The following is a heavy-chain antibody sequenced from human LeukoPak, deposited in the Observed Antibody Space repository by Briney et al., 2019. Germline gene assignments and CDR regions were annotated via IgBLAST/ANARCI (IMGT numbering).Heavy chain of an antibody. CDR1: GFTFSSYS. V-gene: IGHV3-21*01. CDR3: ARVLDGYNLSPCDY. CDR2: ISSSNFYI. D-gene: IGHD5-24*01. Sequence: GGSLRLSCAASGFTFSSYSMNWVRQAPGKGLEWLSSISSSNFYIYYADSIQGRFTISRDDAKNSLYLQMNSLRAEDTAVYYCARVLDGYNLSPCDYWGQGTLVTVSS. J-gene: IGHJ4*02.